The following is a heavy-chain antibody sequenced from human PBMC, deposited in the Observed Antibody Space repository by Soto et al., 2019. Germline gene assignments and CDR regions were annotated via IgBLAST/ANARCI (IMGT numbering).Heavy chain of an antibody. V-gene: IGHV5-10-1*03. CDR1: GYNFTNFC. Sequence: DVQLVQSGAEVKKAGESLRISCKASGYNFTNFCITWVRQTPGKGLEWMGRIDPNYSIDEYSPSFRGHITISSDRSISTAYLQWNSLKASDSAMYYCARRLFGEVHPADYWGQGTLVTVSS. J-gene: IGHJ4*02. CDR3: ARRLFGEVHPADY. CDR2: IDPNYSID. D-gene: IGHD3-10*02.